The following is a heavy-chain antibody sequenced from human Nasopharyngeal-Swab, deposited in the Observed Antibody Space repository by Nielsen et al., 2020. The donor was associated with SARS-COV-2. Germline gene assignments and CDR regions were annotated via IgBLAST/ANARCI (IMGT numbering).Heavy chain of an antibody. D-gene: IGHD2-15*01. Sequence: SLKISCAASGFTLSSYALNWVRQPPGKGLEWVSSLGGYVDSTFYADSVKGRFTISRDRPKNTFYLHMNSLRVEDTAVYYCAKNTSLVDPDSYYMDVWGKGATVTVSS. CDR2: LGGYVDST. CDR3: AKNTSLVDPDSYYMDV. J-gene: IGHJ6*03. CDR1: GFTLSSYA. V-gene: IGHV3-23*01.